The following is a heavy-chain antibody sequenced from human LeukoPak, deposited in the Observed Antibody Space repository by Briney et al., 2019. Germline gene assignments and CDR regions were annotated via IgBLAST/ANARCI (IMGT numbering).Heavy chain of an antibody. Sequence: PSETLSLTCTVSGGSISSGSYCWSWIRQPPGKGLEWIGNIYHSGSTYYNPSLKSRVTISVDTSNNQFSLKLSSVTAADTAVYYCARPLSYYYDSSGDDAFDIWGQGTMVTVSS. J-gene: IGHJ3*02. CDR1: GGSISSGSYC. CDR3: ARPLSYYYDSSGDDAFDI. D-gene: IGHD3-22*01. CDR2: IYHSGST. V-gene: IGHV4-39*07.